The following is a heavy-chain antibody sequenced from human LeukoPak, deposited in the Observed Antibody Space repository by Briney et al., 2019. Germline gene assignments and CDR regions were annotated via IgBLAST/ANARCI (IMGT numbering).Heavy chain of an antibody. D-gene: IGHD5-24*01. V-gene: IGHV3-48*04. CDR1: GFTFSRNS. J-gene: IGHJ5*02. CDR3: AREKRFNWFDP. Sequence: GGSLRLSCAASGFTFSRNSMNWVRQAPGKGLEWVSYISGSGSTIYYADSVKGRFTVSRDDAKSSLYLQMNSLRAEDTAIYYCAREKRFNWFDPWGQGTLVTVSS. CDR2: ISGSGSTI.